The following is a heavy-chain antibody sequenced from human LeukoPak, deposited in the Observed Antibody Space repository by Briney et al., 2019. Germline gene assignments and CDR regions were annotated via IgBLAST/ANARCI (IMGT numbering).Heavy chain of an antibody. J-gene: IGHJ4*02. CDR2: ISGSGGST. CDR3: AKVDDSSGYYYAY. V-gene: IGHV3-23*01. CDR1: GLTFSSYA. D-gene: IGHD3-22*01. Sequence: GGSLRLSCAASGLTFSSYAMSWVRQAPGKGLEWVSAISGSGGSTYYADSVKGRFTISRDNSKNTLYLQMNSLRAEDTAVYYCAKVDDSSGYYYAYWGQGTLVTVSS.